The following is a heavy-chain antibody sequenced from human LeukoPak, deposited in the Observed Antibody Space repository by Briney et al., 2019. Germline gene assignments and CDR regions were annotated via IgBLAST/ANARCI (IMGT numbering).Heavy chain of an antibody. J-gene: IGHJ4*02. CDR3: VRGCTNGACNIGGFDN. CDR1: GFTLSSYW. V-gene: IGHV3-74*01. CDR2: VSTDGSST. Sequence: GGSLRLSCAVSGFTLSSYWMHWVRHAPGKGLVWVSRVSTDGSSTSYADSVKGRFTISRDNAKNTLCLQMNSLRTEDTGVFYCVRGCTNGACNIGGFDNWGQGTLVTVSS. D-gene: IGHD2-8*01.